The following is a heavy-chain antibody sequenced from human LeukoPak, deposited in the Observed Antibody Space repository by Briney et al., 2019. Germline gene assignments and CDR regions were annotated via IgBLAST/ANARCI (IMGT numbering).Heavy chain of an antibody. CDR2: IKPDGTEQ. D-gene: IGHD1-1*01. CDR3: ARDRGKNGRFDY. V-gene: IGHV3-7*01. J-gene: IGHJ4*02. CDR1: GFTFSGYW. Sequence: GGSLRLSCAASGFTFSGYWMSWVRQTPGKGLEWVAIIKPDGTEQSYVGSVKGRFTISRDNAKNSLYLQMNSLRAEDTAVYYCARDRGKNGRFDYWGQGTLVTVSS.